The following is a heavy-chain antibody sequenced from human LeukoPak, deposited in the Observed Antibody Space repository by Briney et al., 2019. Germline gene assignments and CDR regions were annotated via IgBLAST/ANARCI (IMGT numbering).Heavy chain of an antibody. J-gene: IGHJ5*02. V-gene: IGHV3-33*08. CDR2: IWYDGSNE. Sequence: GGSLRLSCAASGFTFSSYGMHWVRQAPGKGLEWVAVIWYDGSNEYYADDVKGRFTISRDNSKNTLYLRMNSLRAEDTAVYHCARAVSGSYLKWFDPWGQGTLVTVSS. CDR1: GFTFSSYG. CDR3: ARAVSGSYLKWFDP. D-gene: IGHD1-26*01.